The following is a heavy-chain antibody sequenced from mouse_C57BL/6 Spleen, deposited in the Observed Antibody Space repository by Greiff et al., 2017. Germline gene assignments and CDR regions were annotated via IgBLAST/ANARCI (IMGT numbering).Heavy chain of an antibody. D-gene: IGHD1-1*01. V-gene: IGHV5-17*01. CDR1: GFTFSDYG. J-gene: IGHJ2*01. CDR2: ISSGSSTI. CDR3: AKYGTRDYFDY. Sequence: DVKLVESGGGLVKPGGSLKLSCAASGFTFSDYGMHWVRQAPEKGLEWVAYISSGSSTIYYADTVKGRFTISRDNAKNTLFLQMTSLRSEDTAMYYCAKYGTRDYFDYWGQGTTLTVSS.